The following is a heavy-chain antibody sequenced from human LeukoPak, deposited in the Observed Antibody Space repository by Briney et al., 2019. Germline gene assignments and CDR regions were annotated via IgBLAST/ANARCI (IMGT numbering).Heavy chain of an antibody. CDR3: ARDSSSVLLWFGETHY. J-gene: IGHJ4*02. CDR2: ISAYNGNT. V-gene: IGHV1-18*01. CDR1: GYTFTSYG. D-gene: IGHD3-10*01. Sequence: ASVRVSCKASGYTFTSYGISWVLQAPGQGLEWMGWISAYNGNTNYAQKLQGRVTMTTDTSTSTAYMELRSLRSDDTAVYYCARDSSSVLLWFGETHYWGQGTLVTVSS.